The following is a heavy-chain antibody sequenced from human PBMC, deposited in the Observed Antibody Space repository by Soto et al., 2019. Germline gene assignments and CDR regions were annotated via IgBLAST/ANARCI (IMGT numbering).Heavy chain of an antibody. Sequence: ASVKVSCKASGYTFTSYYMHWVRQAPGQGLEWMGIINPSGGSTSYAQKFQGRVTMTRDMSTSTVYMELSSLRSEDTAVYYCARDTQDYGSGSYYYYYGMDVWGQGTTVTVSS. V-gene: IGHV1-46*01. CDR1: GYTFTSYY. CDR2: INPSGGST. J-gene: IGHJ6*02. CDR3: ARDTQDYGSGSYYYYYGMDV. D-gene: IGHD3-10*01.